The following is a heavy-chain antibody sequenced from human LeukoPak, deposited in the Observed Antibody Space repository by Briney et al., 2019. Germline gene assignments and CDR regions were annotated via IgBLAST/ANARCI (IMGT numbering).Heavy chain of an antibody. J-gene: IGHJ4*02. Sequence: SETLSLTCTVSGGSISSGSYYWSWIRQPAGTGLEWIGRIYTSGSTNYNPSLKSRVTISVDTSKNQFSLKLSSVTAADTAVYYCARTIRGSTPPYFDYWGQGTLVTVSS. D-gene: IGHD3-10*01. CDR3: ARTIRGSTPPYFDY. CDR2: IYTSGST. V-gene: IGHV4-61*02. CDR1: GGSISSGSYY.